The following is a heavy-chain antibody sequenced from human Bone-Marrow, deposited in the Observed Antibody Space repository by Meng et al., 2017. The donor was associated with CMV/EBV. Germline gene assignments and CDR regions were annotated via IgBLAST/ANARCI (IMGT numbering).Heavy chain of an antibody. Sequence: GSLRLSCAVYGGSFSGYYWSWVRQPPGKGLEWIGEINHSGSTNYNPSLKSRVTISVDTSKNQFSLKLSSVTAADTAVYYCARGVGRITIFGVEPWGQGTLVTVFS. CDR3: ARGVGRITIFGVEP. V-gene: IGHV4-34*01. D-gene: IGHD3-3*01. J-gene: IGHJ5*02. CDR2: INHSGST. CDR1: GGSFSGYY.